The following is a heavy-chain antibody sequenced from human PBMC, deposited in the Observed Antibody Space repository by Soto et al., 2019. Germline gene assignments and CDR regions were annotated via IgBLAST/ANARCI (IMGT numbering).Heavy chain of an antibody. CDR2: ISSSGSTI. CDR1: GFTFSSYE. D-gene: IGHD6-13*01. Sequence: PGGSLRLSCAASGFTFSSYEMNWVRQAPGKGLEWVSYISSSGSTIYYADSVKGRFTISRDNAKNSLYLQMNSLRAEDTAVYYCARDGSSWYYYGMDVWGQGTTVTVSS. CDR3: ARDGSSWYYYGMDV. V-gene: IGHV3-48*03. J-gene: IGHJ6*02.